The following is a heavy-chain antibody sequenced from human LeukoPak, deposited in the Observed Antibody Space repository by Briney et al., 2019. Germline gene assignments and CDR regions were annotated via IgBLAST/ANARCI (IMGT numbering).Heavy chain of an antibody. Sequence: GGSLRLSCAASGFNFRNYAMHWVRQAPGKGLEWVAVISFDGSDKYYADSVKGRFAISRDNSKNTLYLQMNSLRTEDTAVYYCAAPAGAVAVDTTYFGYWGQGTLVTVSS. CDR2: ISFDGSDK. CDR3: AAPAGAVAVDTTYFGY. CDR1: GFNFRNYA. D-gene: IGHD6-19*01. J-gene: IGHJ4*02. V-gene: IGHV3-30*09.